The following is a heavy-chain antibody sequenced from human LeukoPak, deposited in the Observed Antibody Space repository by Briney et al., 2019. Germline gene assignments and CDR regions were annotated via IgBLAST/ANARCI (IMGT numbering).Heavy chain of an antibody. CDR2: ISDSGGST. CDR3: ARDGPARYDIAASGY. V-gene: IGHV3-23*01. CDR1: GFTFRNYA. D-gene: IGHD6-13*01. Sequence: GGSLRLSCAASGFTFRNYAMSWVRQAPGKGLEWVSLISDSGGSTYYADSVKGRFTISRDNAKNSLYLQMNSLRAEDTAVYYCARDGPARYDIAASGYWGQGTLVTVSS. J-gene: IGHJ4*02.